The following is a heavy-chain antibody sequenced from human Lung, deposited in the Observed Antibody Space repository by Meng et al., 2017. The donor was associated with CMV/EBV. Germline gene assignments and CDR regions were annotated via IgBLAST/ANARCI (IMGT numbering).Heavy chain of an antibody. Sequence: AHLQCSGPRLLKAWGPKSLPSTVPAGSMGSEIRWRWVSQPQGKGLGWIEEVYHRGDTNYNPSIKSRVDISVDKSKNQFYLSLFSVTAADTAVYYCGRDQGRELINNWGKGTLVTVSS. CDR1: AGSMGSEIR. CDR2: VYHRGDT. D-gene: IGHD3-10*01. J-gene: IGHJ4*02. CDR3: GRDQGRELINN. V-gene: IGHV4-4*02.